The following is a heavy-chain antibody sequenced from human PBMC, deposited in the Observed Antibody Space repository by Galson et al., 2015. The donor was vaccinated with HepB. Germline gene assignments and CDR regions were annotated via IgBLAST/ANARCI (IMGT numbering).Heavy chain of an antibody. J-gene: IGHJ4*02. CDR3: ASQAPSGSYMDY. Sequence: ETLSLTCAVYGGSFSGYYWSWIRQPPGKGLEWIGEINHSGSTNYNPSLKSRVTISVDTSKNQFSLKLSSVTAADTAVYYCASQAPSGSYMDYWGQGTLVTVSS. V-gene: IGHV4-34*01. CDR2: INHSGST. D-gene: IGHD1-26*01. CDR1: GGSFSGYY.